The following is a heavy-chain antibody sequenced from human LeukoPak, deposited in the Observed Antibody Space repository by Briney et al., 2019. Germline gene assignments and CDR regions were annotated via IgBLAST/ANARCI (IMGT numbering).Heavy chain of an antibody. J-gene: IGHJ4*02. Sequence: GGSLRLSCAASGFTFSTYAMHWVRQAPGKGLEWVAVISFDGNNKYYAASVKGRFTISRDNSKNTLYLQMSSLRAEDTAVYYCARGHGRTGWYETVDHWGQGTLVTVSS. CDR2: ISFDGNNK. CDR3: ARGHGRTGWYETVDH. V-gene: IGHV3-30-3*01. D-gene: IGHD6-19*01. CDR1: GFTFSTYA.